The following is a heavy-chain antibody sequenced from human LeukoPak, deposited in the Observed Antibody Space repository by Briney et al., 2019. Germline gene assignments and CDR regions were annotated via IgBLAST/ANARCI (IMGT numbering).Heavy chain of an antibody. V-gene: IGHV4-39*02. CDR3: ARDYYGSGSYSWFDP. J-gene: IGHJ5*02. CDR2: ISYSGNT. D-gene: IGHD3-10*01. Sequence: SETLSLTCTVSGGSISSSTFYWGRIRQPPGKGLEWVGSISYSGNTYYNSSLKSRVTISLDTSKNQFPLKLSSVTAADTAVYYCARDYYGSGSYSWFDPWGQGTLVTVSS. CDR1: GGSISSSTFY.